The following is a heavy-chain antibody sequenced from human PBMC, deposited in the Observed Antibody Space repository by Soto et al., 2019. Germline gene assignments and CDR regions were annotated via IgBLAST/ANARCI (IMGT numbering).Heavy chain of an antibody. Sequence: SETLSLTCTVSGGSISSGGYYWSWIRQHPGKGLEWIGYIYYSGSTYYNPSLKSRVTISVDTSKNQFSLKLSSVTAADTAVYYCASRLKEYDYIWGSYRPIDAFDIWGQGTMVTVSS. J-gene: IGHJ3*02. D-gene: IGHD3-16*02. CDR3: ASRLKEYDYIWGSYRPIDAFDI. CDR2: IYYSGST. CDR1: GGSISSGGYY. V-gene: IGHV4-31*03.